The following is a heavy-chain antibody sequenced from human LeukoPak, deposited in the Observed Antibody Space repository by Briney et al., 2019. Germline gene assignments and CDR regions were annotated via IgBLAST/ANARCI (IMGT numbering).Heavy chain of an antibody. CDR2: INPSGGST. Sequence: ASVKVSCKASGYTFTSYYMHWVRQAPGQGLEWMGIINPSGGSTSYAQKFQGRVTMTRDTSTSTVYMELSSLRSEDTAVYYCARDLSRPTIAAAGVFHYWGQGTLVTVSS. D-gene: IGHD6-13*01. CDR1: GYTFTSYY. J-gene: IGHJ4*02. V-gene: IGHV1-46*01. CDR3: ARDLSRPTIAAAGVFHY.